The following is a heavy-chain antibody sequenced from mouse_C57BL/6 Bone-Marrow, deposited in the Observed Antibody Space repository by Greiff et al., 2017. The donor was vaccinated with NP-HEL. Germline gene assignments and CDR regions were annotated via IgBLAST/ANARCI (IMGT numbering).Heavy chain of an antibody. CDR1: GYTFTDYY. CDR2: INPYNGGT. Sequence: EVKLMESGPVLVKPGASVKMSCKASGYTFTDYYMNWVKQSHGKSLEWIGVINPYNGGTSYNQKFKGKATLTVDKSSSTAYMELNSLTSEDSAVYYCAREEFYYGSVWFAYWGQGTLVTVSA. J-gene: IGHJ3*01. V-gene: IGHV1-19*01. D-gene: IGHD1-1*01. CDR3: AREEFYYGSVWFAY.